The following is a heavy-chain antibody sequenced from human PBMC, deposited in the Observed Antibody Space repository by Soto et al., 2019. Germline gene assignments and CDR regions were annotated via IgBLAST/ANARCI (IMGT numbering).Heavy chain of an antibody. Sequence: QVTLKESGPVLVKSTETLTLTCTVSGFSLSESRMGVSWIRQPPGKALEWLAHIFSSDEKSYESSLKSRVAISKDTSKSQVFLTLTNTAPVDTATYFCARSESSRSFFRFDYWGRGSLVTVSS. V-gene: IGHV2-26*01. CDR1: GFSLSESRMG. CDR3: ARSESSRSFFRFDY. CDR2: IFSSDEK. J-gene: IGHJ4*02. D-gene: IGHD2-2*01.